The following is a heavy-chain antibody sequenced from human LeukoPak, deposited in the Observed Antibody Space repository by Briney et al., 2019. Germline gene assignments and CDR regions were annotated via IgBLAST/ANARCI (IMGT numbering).Heavy chain of an antibody. J-gene: IGHJ4*02. CDR2: INPNSGGT. CDR1: GYTFTDYY. CDR3: AREGPIVGATHLVDY. D-gene: IGHD1-26*01. V-gene: IGHV1-2*02. Sequence: ASAKVSCKAYGYTFTDYYMYWVRQAPGQGLEWMGWINPNSGGTNYAQKFQGRVTMTRDTSISTASMELSRLRSDDTAVYYCAREGPIVGATHLVDYWGQGTLVTVSS.